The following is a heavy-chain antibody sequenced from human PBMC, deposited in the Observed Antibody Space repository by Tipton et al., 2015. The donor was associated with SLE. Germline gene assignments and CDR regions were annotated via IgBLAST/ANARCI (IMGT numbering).Heavy chain of an antibody. CDR1: GFYVSDGFY. J-gene: IGHJ6*03. V-gene: IGHV4-38-2*01. D-gene: IGHD4/OR15-4a*01. CDR3: ARQSVHGASYFYYMDV. Sequence: TLSLTCAVSGFYVSDGFYWGWIRQPPGKGLEWIASIYHSGLTYSNPSLKSRIAASVDTSKNQFSLRLSSVTAADTALYYCARQSVHGASYFYYMDVWGKGTTVTVSS. CDR2: IYHSGLT.